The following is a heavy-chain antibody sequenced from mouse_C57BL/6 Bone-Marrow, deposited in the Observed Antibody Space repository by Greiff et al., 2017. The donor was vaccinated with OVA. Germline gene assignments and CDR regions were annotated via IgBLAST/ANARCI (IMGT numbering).Heavy chain of an antibody. CDR2: IYPRSGNT. Sequence: VKLQQSGAELARPGASVKLSCKASGYTFTSYGISWVKQRTGQGLEWIGEIYPRSGNTYYNEKFKGKATLTADKSSSTAYMELRSLTSEDSAVYFCARGDYGRGFAYWGQGTLVTVSA. J-gene: IGHJ3*01. CDR1: GYTFTSYG. D-gene: IGHD1-1*01. CDR3: ARGDYGRGFAY. V-gene: IGHV1-81*01.